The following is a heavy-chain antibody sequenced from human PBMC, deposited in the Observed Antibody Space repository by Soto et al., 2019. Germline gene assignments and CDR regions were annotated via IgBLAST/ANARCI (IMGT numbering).Heavy chain of an antibody. J-gene: IGHJ4*02. CDR1: GGSVSSGSYY. CDR3: AGRATATYYYDSSGYYYVY. D-gene: IGHD3-22*01. V-gene: IGHV4-61*01. CDR2: IYYSGST. Sequence: PSETLSLTCTVSGGSVSSGSYYWSWIRQPPGKGLEWIGYIYYSGSTNYNPSLKSRVTISVDTSKNQFSLKLSSVTAADTAVYYCAGRATATYYYDSSGYYYVYWGQGTLVTVSS.